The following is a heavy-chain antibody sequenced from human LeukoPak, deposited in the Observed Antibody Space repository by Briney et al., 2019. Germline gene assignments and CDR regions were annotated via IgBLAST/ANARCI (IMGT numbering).Heavy chain of an antibody. J-gene: IGHJ5*02. CDR1: GGSISSNNW. Sequence: SETLSLTCAVSGGSISSNNWWSWVRQPPGKGLEWIGEIYHSGSTNYNPSLKSRVTISADKSKNQFSLKVSSVTAADTAVYYCARAGAKVPAAISWFDPWGQGTLVTVSS. CDR2: IYHSGST. V-gene: IGHV4-4*02. CDR3: ARAGAKVPAAISWFDP. D-gene: IGHD2-2*01.